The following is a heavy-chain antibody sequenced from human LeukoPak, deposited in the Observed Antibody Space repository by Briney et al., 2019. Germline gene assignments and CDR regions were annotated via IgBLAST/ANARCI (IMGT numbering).Heavy chain of an antibody. D-gene: IGHD3-10*01. CDR1: GFSFSGYG. Sequence: GGSLRLSCAASGFSFSGYGMHWVRQAPGKGLEWVAFIRYDGSNEYYADSVKGRFTISRDNSKNTLYLQMNSLRAEDTAVYYCAKDSVLLWFGELYYYYYMDVWGKGTTVTVSS. CDR3: AKDSVLLWFGELYYYYYMDV. V-gene: IGHV3-30*02. CDR2: IRYDGSNE. J-gene: IGHJ6*03.